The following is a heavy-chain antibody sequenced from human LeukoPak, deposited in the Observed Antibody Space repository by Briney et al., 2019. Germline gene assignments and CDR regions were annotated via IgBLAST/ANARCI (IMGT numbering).Heavy chain of an antibody. CDR3: VRQKKSHGNFDY. J-gene: IGHJ4*02. Sequence: GGSLRLSCVASGLTFSDHAMHWVRQATGKGLEWVSAVGIAADTFYPGSVKGRFTISRENAKNSLYLQMNSLRVEDTAVYYCVRQKKSHGNFDYWGQGTLVTVSS. CDR2: VGIAADT. D-gene: IGHD1-26*01. V-gene: IGHV3-13*01. CDR1: GLTFSDHA.